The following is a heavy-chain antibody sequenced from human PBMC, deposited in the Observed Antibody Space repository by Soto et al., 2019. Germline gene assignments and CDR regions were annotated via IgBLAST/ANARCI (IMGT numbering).Heavy chain of an antibody. CDR1: GGSISSGDDY. CDR2: IYYSGST. D-gene: IGHD2-15*01. CDR3: ARTIVVVVADSLRFDP. V-gene: IGHV4-30-4*01. J-gene: IGHJ5*02. Sequence: SETLSLTSTVSGGSISSGDDYWSWIRQPPGKGLEWIGYIYYSGSTYYNPSLKSRVTISVDTSKNQFALNLNSVTAADTAVYYCARTIVVVVADSLRFDPWGQGTLVTSPQ.